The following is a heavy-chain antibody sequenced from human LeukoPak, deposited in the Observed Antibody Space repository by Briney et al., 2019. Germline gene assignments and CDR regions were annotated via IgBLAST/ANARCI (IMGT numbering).Heavy chain of an antibody. CDR3: ARDYDSSGLSDY. CDR2: IIPIFGIA. CDR1: GGTFSSYA. D-gene: IGHD3-22*01. Sequence: SVKVSCKASGGTFSSYAISWVRQAPGQGLEWMGRIIPIFGIANYAQKFQGRVTITADKSTSTAYMELSSLRSEDTAVYYCARDYDSSGLSDYWGQETLVTVSS. J-gene: IGHJ4*02. V-gene: IGHV1-69*04.